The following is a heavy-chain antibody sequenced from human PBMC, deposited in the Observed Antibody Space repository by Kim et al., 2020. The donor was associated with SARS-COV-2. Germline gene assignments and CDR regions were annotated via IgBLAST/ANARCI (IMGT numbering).Heavy chain of an antibody. D-gene: IGHD3-22*01. Sequence: SETLSLTCAVYGGSFSGYYWSWIRQPPGKGLEWIGEINHSGSTNYNPSLKSRVTISVDTSKNQFSLKLSSVTAADTAVYYCARSFVIVGSRKFQSRYFDLWGRGTLVTVSS. J-gene: IGHJ2*01. V-gene: IGHV4-34*01. CDR3: ARSFVIVGSRKFQSRYFDL. CDR2: INHSGST. CDR1: GGSFSGYY.